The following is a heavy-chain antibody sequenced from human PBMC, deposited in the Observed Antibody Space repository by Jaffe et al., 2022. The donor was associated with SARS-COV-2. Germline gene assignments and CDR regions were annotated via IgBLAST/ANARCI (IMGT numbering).Heavy chain of an antibody. Sequence: QVQLVESGGGVVQPGRSLRLSCAASGFTFSSYAMHWVRQAPGKGLEWVAAITYDGSNKYFADSVKGRFTISRDNSKNTLYLQVNSLRAEDTAVYYCAREPQGGASGSYDYWGQGTLVTVSS. D-gene: IGHD3-10*01. V-gene: IGHV3-30*04. CDR3: AREPQGGASGSYDY. CDR1: GFTFSSYA. CDR2: ITYDGSNK. J-gene: IGHJ4*02.